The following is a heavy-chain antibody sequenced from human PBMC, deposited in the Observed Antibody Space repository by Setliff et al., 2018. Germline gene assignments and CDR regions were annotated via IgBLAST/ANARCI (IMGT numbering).Heavy chain of an antibody. CDR1: GFTFSTYD. CDR3: AREPVEPSQYFHYISGYYDY. J-gene: IGHJ4*02. Sequence: GGSLRLSCAASGFTFSTYDMSWDRQAPGKGLEWVSAISASGDTTYYADSVRGRFTISRDNAKNSLYLQMNSLRVEDTAVYYCAREPVEPSQYFHYISGYYDYWGQGTLVTVSS. CDR2: ISASGDTT. V-gene: IGHV3-23*01. D-gene: IGHD3-22*01.